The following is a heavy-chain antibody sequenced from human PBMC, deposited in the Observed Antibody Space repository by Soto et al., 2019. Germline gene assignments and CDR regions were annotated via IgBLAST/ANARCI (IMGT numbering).Heavy chain of an antibody. CDR3: ARRPRRVYSSSSGAFDI. J-gene: IGHJ3*02. D-gene: IGHD6-6*01. CDR2: IYYSGST. CDR1: GGSISSSSYY. Sequence: SETLSLTCTVSGGSISSSSYYWGWIRQPPGNGLEWIGSIYYSGSTYYNPSLKSRVTISVDTSKNQFSLKLSSVTAADTAVYYCARRPRRVYSSSSGAFDIWGQGTMVTVSS. V-gene: IGHV4-39*01.